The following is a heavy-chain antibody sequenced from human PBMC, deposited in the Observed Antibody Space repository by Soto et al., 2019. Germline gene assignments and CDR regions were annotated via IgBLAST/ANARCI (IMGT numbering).Heavy chain of an antibody. CDR2: IIPIFGTA. D-gene: IGHD1-7*01. CDR1: GGTFSSYA. CDR3: ARGRGITGTDFDY. J-gene: IGHJ4*02. Sequence: VASVKVSCKASGGTFSSYAISWVRQAPGQGLEWMGGIIPIFGTANYAQKFQGRVTITADESTSTAYMELSSLRSEDTAVYYCARGRGITGTDFDYWGQGTLVTVSS. V-gene: IGHV1-69*13.